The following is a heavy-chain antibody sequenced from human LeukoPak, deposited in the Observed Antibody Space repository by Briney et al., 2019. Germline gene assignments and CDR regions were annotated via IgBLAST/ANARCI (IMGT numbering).Heavy chain of an antibody. CDR3: AREGYNWNDVRGFDP. Sequence: ASVKVSCKASGYTFTGYYMHWVRQAPGQGLEWMGWINPNTGGTNYAQKFQGRVTMTRNTSISTAYMELSSLRSEDTAVYYCAREGYNWNDVRGFDPWGQGTLVTVSS. CDR2: INPNTGGT. CDR1: GYTFTGYY. D-gene: IGHD1-1*01. J-gene: IGHJ5*02. V-gene: IGHV1-2*02.